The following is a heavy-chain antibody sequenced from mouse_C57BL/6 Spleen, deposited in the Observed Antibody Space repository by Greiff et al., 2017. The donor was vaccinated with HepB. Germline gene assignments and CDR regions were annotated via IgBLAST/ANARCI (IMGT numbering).Heavy chain of an antibody. V-gene: IGHV10-1*01. D-gene: IGHD1-1*01. CDR2: IRSKSNNYAT. CDR3: VRHAPTVVATDWYFDV. Sequence: EVQRVESGGGLVQPKGSLKLSCAASGFSFNTYAMNWVRQAPGKGLEWVARIRSKSNNYATYYADSVKDRLTISRDDSESMLYLQMNNLKTEDTAMYYCVRHAPTVVATDWYFDVWGTGTTVTVSS. CDR1: GFSFNTYA. J-gene: IGHJ1*03.